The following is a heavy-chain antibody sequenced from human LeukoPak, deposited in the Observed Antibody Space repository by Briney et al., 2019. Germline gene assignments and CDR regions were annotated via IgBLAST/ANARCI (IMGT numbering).Heavy chain of an antibody. J-gene: IGHJ4*02. CDR1: GFRLSIYG. D-gene: IGHD7-27*01. Sequence: PGGSLRLSCVVAGFRLSIYGMHWVRQAPGKGLEWVSFIRNVGNDKYYAQSVKGRFTISRDDSKNTQYLQMNSLRGEDTAVYYCATDFNWAWNYWGQGTLVTVSS. CDR2: IRNVGNDK. CDR3: ATDFNWAWNY. V-gene: IGHV3-30*02.